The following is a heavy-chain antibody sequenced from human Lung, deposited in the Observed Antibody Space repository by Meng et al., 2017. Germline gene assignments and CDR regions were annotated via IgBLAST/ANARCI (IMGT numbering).Heavy chain of an antibody. V-gene: IGHV4-34*01. Sequence: QVPLQPWGEGRLKPSETLSLTCVVSGGSFSDYYWSWIRQPPGKGLEWIGEINHSGSTNYNPSLESRATISVDTSQNNLSLKLSSVTAADSAVYYCARGPTTMAHDFDYWGQGTLVTVSS. CDR1: GGSFSDYY. CDR3: ARGPTTMAHDFDY. J-gene: IGHJ4*02. CDR2: INHSGST. D-gene: IGHD4-11*01.